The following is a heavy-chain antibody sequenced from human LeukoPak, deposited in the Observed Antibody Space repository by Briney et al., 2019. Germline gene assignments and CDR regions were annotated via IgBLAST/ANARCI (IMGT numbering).Heavy chain of an antibody. Sequence: SETLSLTCTVSGGSISSYYWSWIRQPAGKGLEWIGYIYYSGSTNYNPSLKSRVTISVDTSKNQFSLKLSSVTAADTAVYYCARGGGSLQSFFFDYWGQGTLVTVSS. CDR1: GGSISSYY. V-gene: IGHV4-59*01. CDR3: ARGGGSLQSFFFDY. J-gene: IGHJ4*02. D-gene: IGHD5-24*01. CDR2: IYYSGST.